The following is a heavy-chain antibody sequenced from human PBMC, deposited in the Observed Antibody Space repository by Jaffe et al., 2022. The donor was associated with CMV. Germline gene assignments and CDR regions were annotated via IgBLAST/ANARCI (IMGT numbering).Heavy chain of an antibody. D-gene: IGHD3-9*01. Sequence: EVQLLESGGGLVQPGGSLRLSCAASGFTFSSYAMSWVRQAPGKGLEWVSGISGSGGSTYNADSVKGRFTISRDNSKDTLYLQMNSLRAEDTAVYYCAKADDILTGSRVRDAFDIWGQGTMVTVSS. CDR3: AKADDILTGSRVRDAFDI. CDR1: GFTFSSYA. CDR2: ISGSGGST. V-gene: IGHV3-23*01. J-gene: IGHJ3*02.